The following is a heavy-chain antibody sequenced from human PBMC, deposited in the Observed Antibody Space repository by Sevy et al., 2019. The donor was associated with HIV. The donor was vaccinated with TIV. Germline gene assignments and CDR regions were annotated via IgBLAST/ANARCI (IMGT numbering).Heavy chain of an antibody. Sequence: ASVKVSCKPSGYTFSGYYIHWVRQAPGQGLEWMGWINPKSGGTNYAQKFQGMVTMTRDTSISTAYMELSRLRSDDTAVYYCARGGESLPYCGGDCYPDYWGQGTLVTVSS. CDR1: GYTFSGYY. J-gene: IGHJ4*02. V-gene: IGHV1-2*02. CDR3: ARGGESLPYCGGDCYPDY. CDR2: INPKSGGT. D-gene: IGHD2-21*02.